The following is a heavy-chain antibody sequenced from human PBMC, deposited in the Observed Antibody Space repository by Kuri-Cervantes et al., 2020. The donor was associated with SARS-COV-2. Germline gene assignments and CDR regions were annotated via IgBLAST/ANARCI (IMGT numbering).Heavy chain of an antibody. V-gene: IGHV3-23*03. Sequence: GGSLRLSCAASGFTFSSYAMSWVRQAPGKGLEWVSVIYSGGSSTYYADSVKGRFTISRDNSKNTLYLQMNSLRAEDTAVYYCAKRPKDRLFYVDLNLVYYFDYWGQGTLVTVSS. D-gene: IGHD4-17*01. J-gene: IGHJ4*02. CDR1: GFTFSSYA. CDR3: AKRPKDRLFYVDLNLVYYFDY. CDR2: IYSGGSST.